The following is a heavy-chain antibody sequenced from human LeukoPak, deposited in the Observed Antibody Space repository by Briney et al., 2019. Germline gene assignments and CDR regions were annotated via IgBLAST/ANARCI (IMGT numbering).Heavy chain of an antibody. Sequence: KPSETLSLTCTVSGGSISSSSYYWGWIRQPPGKGLEWIGSFYYSGSTYYNPSLKSRVTISVDTSKNQFSLKLRSVTAADTAVYYCARSVSYDFDYWGQGTLVTVSS. CDR3: ARSVSYDFDY. J-gene: IGHJ4*02. CDR1: GGSISSSSYY. V-gene: IGHV4-39*07. D-gene: IGHD2-2*01. CDR2: FYYSGST.